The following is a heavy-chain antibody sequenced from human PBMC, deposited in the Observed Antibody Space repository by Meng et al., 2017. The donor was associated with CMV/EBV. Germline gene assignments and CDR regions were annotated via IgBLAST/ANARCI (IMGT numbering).Heavy chain of an antibody. CDR2: IYNGGNNK. D-gene: IGHD3-3*01. J-gene: IGHJ6*02. CDR1: GFTFSNYA. V-gene: IGHV3-23*03. CDR3: ARHYLRTYYDFWSGYTSYYYYYGMDV. Sequence: GESLKISCAASGFTFSNYAMSWVRQAPGKGLEWVSVIYNGGNNKYYADSVKGRFTISRDDSKNTLYLQMDSLRAEDTAVYYCARHYLRTYYDFWSGYTSYYYYYGMDVWGQGTTVTVSS.